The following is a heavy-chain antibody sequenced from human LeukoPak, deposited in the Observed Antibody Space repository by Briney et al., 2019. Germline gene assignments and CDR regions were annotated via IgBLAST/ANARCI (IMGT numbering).Heavy chain of an antibody. V-gene: IGHV3-20*04. CDR3: AREKNDFWSGYYYYYMDV. Sequence: GGSLRLSCAASGFTFDDYGMSWVRQAPGKGLEWVSGINWNGGSTGYADSVKGRFTISRDNAKNSPYLQMNSLRAEDTALYYCAREKNDFWSGYYYYYMDVWGKGTTVTVSS. J-gene: IGHJ6*03. CDR1: GFTFDDYG. D-gene: IGHD3-3*01. CDR2: INWNGGST.